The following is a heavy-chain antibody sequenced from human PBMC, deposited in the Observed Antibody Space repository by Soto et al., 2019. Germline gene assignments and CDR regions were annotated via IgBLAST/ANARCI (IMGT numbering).Heavy chain of an antibody. CDR1: GGTFSSYA. V-gene: IGHV1-69*12. J-gene: IGHJ4*02. D-gene: IGHD1-26*01. CDR3: ARDRSLHSGTTYYFDY. CDR2: IIPIFGTA. Sequence: QVQLVQSGAEVKKPGSSVKVSCKASGGTFSSYAISWVRQAPGQGLEWMGGIIPIFGTANYAQKFQGRVTITADESTSTAHMELSSLRSEDTAVYYCARDRSLHSGTTYYFDYWGQGTLVTVSS.